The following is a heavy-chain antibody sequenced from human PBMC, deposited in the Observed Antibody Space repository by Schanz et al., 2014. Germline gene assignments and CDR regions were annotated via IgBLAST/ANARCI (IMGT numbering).Heavy chain of an antibody. Sequence: QVQLVESGGGVVQPGGSLRLSCTVSGFTFRTYAVHWVRQAPGMGLEWVAAISHDGSKEFYIDSVKGRFTISRDNSKNTLYLQMSRLRNEDTAVYYCARGARQYSGSYSPSDYWGQGTLVTVSS. J-gene: IGHJ4*02. D-gene: IGHD1-26*01. CDR2: ISHDGSKE. CDR3: ARGARQYSGSYSPSDY. V-gene: IGHV3-30*04. CDR1: GFTFRTYA.